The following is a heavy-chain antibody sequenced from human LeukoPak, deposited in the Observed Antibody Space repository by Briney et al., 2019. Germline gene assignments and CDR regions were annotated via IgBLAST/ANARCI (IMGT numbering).Heavy chain of an antibody. D-gene: IGHD5-24*01. CDR2: INHSGST. CDR3: ARTGRDGYNLGYYFDY. CDR1: GVTFSNYF. Sequence: GSLRLSCAASGVTFSNYFMTWVRQAPGKGLEWIGEINHSGSTNYNPSLKSRVTISVDTSKNQFSLKLSSVTAADTAVYYCARTGRDGYNLGYYFDYWGQGTLVTVSS. V-gene: IGHV4-34*01. J-gene: IGHJ4*02.